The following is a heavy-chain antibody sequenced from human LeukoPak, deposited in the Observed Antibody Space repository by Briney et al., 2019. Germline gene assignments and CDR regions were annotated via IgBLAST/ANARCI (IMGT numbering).Heavy chain of an antibody. Sequence: GGSLRLSCAASGFTFDDYAMHWVRQAPGKGLEWVSGISWNSGSIGYADSVKGRFTISRDNAKNSLYLQMNSLRAEDTAVYYCARDLSSSSTAYFQHWGQGTLVTVSS. J-gene: IGHJ1*01. CDR3: ARDLSSSSTAYFQH. V-gene: IGHV3-9*01. CDR1: GFTFDDYA. D-gene: IGHD6-6*01. CDR2: ISWNSGSI.